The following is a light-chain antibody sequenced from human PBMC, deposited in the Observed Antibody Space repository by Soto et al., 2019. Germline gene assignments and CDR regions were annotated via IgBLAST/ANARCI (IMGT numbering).Light chain of an antibody. J-gene: IGKJ3*01. CDR3: QQANRFPFT. Sequence: DIQMTQSPSSVSASVGDRVTITCRASQAISDWLAWYQQKPGEAPKLLVSAASTLQGGVPSRFSGSGSGTDFTLTISSLQPEDSATYYCQQANRFPFTFGPGNKVDIK. CDR2: AAS. V-gene: IGKV1-12*02. CDR1: QAISDW.